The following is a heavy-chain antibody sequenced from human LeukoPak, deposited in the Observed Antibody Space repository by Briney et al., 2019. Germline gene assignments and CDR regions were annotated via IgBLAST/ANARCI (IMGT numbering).Heavy chain of an antibody. CDR3: AKDTKYQLLSHFDY. Sequence: PGGSLRLSCAASGFTFSSYAMSWVRQAPGKGLEWVSAIGGSGGSTYYVDSVKGRFTISRDNSKNTLYLQMNSLRAEDTAVYYCAKDTKYQLLSHFDYWGQGTLITVSS. CDR1: GFTFSSYA. D-gene: IGHD2-2*01. CDR2: IGGSGGST. V-gene: IGHV3-23*01. J-gene: IGHJ4*02.